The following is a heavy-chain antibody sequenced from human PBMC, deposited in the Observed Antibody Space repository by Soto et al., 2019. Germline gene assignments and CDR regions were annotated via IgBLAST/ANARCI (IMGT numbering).Heavy chain of an antibody. V-gene: IGHV4-61*08. CDR3: ARRWGTYFDY. D-gene: IGHD7-27*01. J-gene: IGHJ4*02. CDR1: GGSISSGGYY. Sequence: SETLSLTCTVSGGSISSGGYYWSWIRQHPGKGLEWIGYIYYSGSTNYNPSLKSRVTISVDTSKNQFSLKLSSVTAADTAVYYCARRWGTYFDYWGQGTLVTVSS. CDR2: IYYSGST.